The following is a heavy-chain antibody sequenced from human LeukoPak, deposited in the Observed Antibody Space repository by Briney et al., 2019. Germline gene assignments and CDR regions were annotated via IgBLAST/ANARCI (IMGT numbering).Heavy chain of an antibody. J-gene: IGHJ4*02. Sequence: ASVKVSCKASGYTFTGYFMYWVRQAPGQGPEWMGWINPNSGGTNYAQKFQGRVTMTRDASISTAYMDLSRLRSDDTAVYYCAREYRGSYSPLDYWGQGTLVTVSS. CDR2: INPNSGGT. V-gene: IGHV1-2*02. CDR1: GYTFTGYF. CDR3: AREYRGSYSPLDY. D-gene: IGHD1-26*01.